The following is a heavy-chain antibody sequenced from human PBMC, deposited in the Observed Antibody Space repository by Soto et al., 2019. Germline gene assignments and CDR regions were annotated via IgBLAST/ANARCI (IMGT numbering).Heavy chain of an antibody. J-gene: IGHJ6*02. CDR3: AKDAWYRLCNGGSCYARGMDV. Sequence: GGSLRLSCAASGFSVSDHAMHWVRQAPGKGLEWMSVISYDGSYKSYAGSVWGRFTVSRDESKNTVFLQMDSLRGDDTAVYYCAKDAWYRLCNGGSCYARGMDVWGQGTMVTVSS. D-gene: IGHD2-15*01. V-gene: IGHV3-30*18. CDR2: ISYDGSYK. CDR1: GFSVSDHA.